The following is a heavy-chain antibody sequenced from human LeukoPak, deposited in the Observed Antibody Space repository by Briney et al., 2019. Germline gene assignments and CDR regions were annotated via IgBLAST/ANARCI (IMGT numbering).Heavy chain of an antibody. CDR2: INPNSGGT. CDR3: APGPGWFDP. J-gene: IGHJ5*02. CDR1: GYTFTGYY. V-gene: IGHV1-2*06. Sequence: ASVKVSCKASGYTFTGYYMHWVRQARGQGLEWMGRINPNSGGTNYAQKFQGRVTMTRDTSISTAYMELSGLTSDDTAVYYCAPGPGWFDPWGQGTLVTVSS.